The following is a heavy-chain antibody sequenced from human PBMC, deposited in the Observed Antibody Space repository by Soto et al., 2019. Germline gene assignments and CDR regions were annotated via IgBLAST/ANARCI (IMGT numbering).Heavy chain of an antibody. CDR2: INPIFGTP. J-gene: IGHJ4*02. CDR1: GGTFSTYS. CDR3: ARDYGHDCSGGNCYFYF. D-gene: IGHD2-15*01. Sequence: SVKVSCKASGGTFSTYSFSWVRQAPGQGLEWMGGINPIFGTPNYAQKFQGRVTITADESTSTAHMELSSLRSDDTAVYYCARDYGHDCSGGNCYFYFWGQGTLGTVS. V-gene: IGHV1-69*13.